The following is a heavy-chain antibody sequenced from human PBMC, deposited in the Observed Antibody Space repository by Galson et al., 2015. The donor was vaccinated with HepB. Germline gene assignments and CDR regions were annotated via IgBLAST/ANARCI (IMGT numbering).Heavy chain of an antibody. CDR3: ATVPSVLLWFGELFKFDY. J-gene: IGHJ4*02. CDR1: GYTLTELS. D-gene: IGHD3-10*01. Sequence: SVKVSCKVSGYTLTELSMHWVRQAPGKGLEWMGGFDPEDGETIYAQKFQGRVTMTEDTSTDTAYMELSSLRSEDTAVYYCATVPSVLLWFGELFKFDYWGQGTLVTVSS. V-gene: IGHV1-24*01. CDR2: FDPEDGET.